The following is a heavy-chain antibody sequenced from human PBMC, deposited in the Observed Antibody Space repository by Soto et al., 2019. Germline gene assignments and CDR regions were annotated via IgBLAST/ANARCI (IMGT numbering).Heavy chain of an antibody. D-gene: IGHD2-15*01. Sequence: SSETLSLTCVVSGTSVSSTYWWTWVRQAPGKGLEWLGEMYHTGTANYNPSLKNRATISVDKSNNQFSLKLTSMTAADTAVYYCATLPPRIVVVLSPFHSWGQGTPVTVSS. J-gene: IGHJ5*02. CDR2: MYHTGTA. V-gene: IGHV4-4*02. CDR3: ATLPPRIVVVLSPFHS. CDR1: GTSVSSTYW.